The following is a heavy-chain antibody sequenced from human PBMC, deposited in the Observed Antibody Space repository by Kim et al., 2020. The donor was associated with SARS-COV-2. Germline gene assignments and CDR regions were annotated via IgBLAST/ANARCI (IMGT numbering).Heavy chain of an antibody. J-gene: IGHJ5*02. CDR1: GYSFTSYW. Sequence: GESLKISCKGSGYSFTSYWIGWVRQMPGKGLEWMGIIYPGDSDTRYSPSFQGQVTISADKSISTAYLQWSSLKASDTAMYYCARRGEKSGGGINNWFDPWGQGTLVTVSS. D-gene: IGHD3-16*01. V-gene: IGHV5-51*01. CDR3: ARRGEKSGGGINNWFDP. CDR2: IYPGDSDT.